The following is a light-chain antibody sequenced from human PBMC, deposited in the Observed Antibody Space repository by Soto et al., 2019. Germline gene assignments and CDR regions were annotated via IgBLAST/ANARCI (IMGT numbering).Light chain of an antibody. J-gene: IGLJ2*01. CDR1: SSDVGGYNY. Sequence: QSALTQPASVSGSPGQSITISCTGTSSDVGGYNYVSWYQQHPGKAPKLMIYEVSNRPSGVSNRFSGSKSGNTASLTISGLKAEDEADYYGSSYTSSSTVVFGGGTKLTVL. V-gene: IGLV2-14*01. CDR3: SSYTSSSTVV. CDR2: EVS.